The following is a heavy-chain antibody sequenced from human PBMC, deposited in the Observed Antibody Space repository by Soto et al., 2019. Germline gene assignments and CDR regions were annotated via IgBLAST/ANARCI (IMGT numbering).Heavy chain of an antibody. D-gene: IGHD6-19*01. J-gene: IGHJ4*02. V-gene: IGHV1-3*01. Sequence: ASVKVSCKASGYTFTSYAMHWVRQAPGQRLEWMGWINAGNGNTKYSQKFQDRVTITRDTSASAAYMELSSLRSEDTAVYYCARVFEVAGPHFDYWGQEPLVTVPS. CDR3: ARVFEVAGPHFDY. CDR2: INAGNGNT. CDR1: GYTFTSYA.